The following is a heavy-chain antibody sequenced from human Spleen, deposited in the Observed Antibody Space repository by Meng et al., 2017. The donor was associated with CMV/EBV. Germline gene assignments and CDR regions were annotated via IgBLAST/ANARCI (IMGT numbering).Heavy chain of an antibody. CDR1: GGTFSSYA. Sequence: SVKVSCKASGGTFSSYAISWVRQATGQGLEWMGGIIPIFGTANYAQKFQGRVTITTDESTSTAYMELSSLRSEDTAVYYCARVVRGVITPPYYYYYGMDVWGQGTTVTVSS. V-gene: IGHV1-69*05. CDR3: ARVVRGVITPPYYYYYGMDV. J-gene: IGHJ6*02. D-gene: IGHD3-10*01. CDR2: IIPIFGTA.